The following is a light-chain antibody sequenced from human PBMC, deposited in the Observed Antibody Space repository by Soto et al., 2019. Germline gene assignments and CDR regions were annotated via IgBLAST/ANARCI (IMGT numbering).Light chain of an antibody. J-gene: IGKJ3*01. CDR2: DAS. V-gene: IGKV1-5*01. CDR1: QTISTW. CDR3: QQYNSYVFT. Sequence: DIQMTQSPSTLSASVGDRVTITCRASQTISTWLAWYQQKPGKAPKLLIYDASRLENGVPSRFSGTGSGTEFTLTISSLQPDDFATFYCQQYNSYVFTFGPGTKVDIK.